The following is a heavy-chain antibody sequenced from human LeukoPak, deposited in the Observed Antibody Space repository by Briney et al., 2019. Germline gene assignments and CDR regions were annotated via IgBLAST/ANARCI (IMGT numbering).Heavy chain of an antibody. CDR2: IYTSGST. D-gene: IGHD2-15*01. CDR3: ARGPHCSGGSCHSVSDY. J-gene: IGHJ4*02. V-gene: IGHV4-61*02. Sequence: SETLSPTCTVSGGSMSSGSYYWSWIRQPAGKGLEWIGRIYTSGSTNYNPSLKSRVTISIDTSKNQFSLKLSSVTAADTAVYYCARGPHCSGGSCHSVSDYWGQGTLVTVSS. CDR1: GGSMSSGSYY.